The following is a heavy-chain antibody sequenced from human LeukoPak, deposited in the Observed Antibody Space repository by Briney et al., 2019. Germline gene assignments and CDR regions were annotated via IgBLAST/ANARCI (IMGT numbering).Heavy chain of an antibody. CDR3: AKGWLLFRQPRSATQSHFDY. CDR2: ISYDGRNK. CDR1: GFTFSSYG. J-gene: IGHJ4*02. Sequence: GGSLRLSCPASGFTFSSYGMHWVRQAPGKGLEWVAVISYDGRNKYYADSVKGRFTISRDNAKNTLSLQMNSLRPEDTAVYYCAKGWLLFRQPRSATQSHFDYWGQGTLVTVSS. V-gene: IGHV3-30*18. D-gene: IGHD2-21*02.